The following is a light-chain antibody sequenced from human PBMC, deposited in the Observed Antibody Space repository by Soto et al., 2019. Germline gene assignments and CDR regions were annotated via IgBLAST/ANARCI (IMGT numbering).Light chain of an antibody. CDR2: GAS. CDR3: QQCGSSPIT. Sequence: IVLTPSPGTLSFSPGERATLSCRASQSVSSSYLAWYQQKPGQAPRLLIYGASSRATGIPDRFSGSGSGTDFTLTISRLEPEDFAVYYCQQCGSSPITFGQGTRLEIK. CDR1: QSVSSSY. V-gene: IGKV3-20*01. J-gene: IGKJ5*01.